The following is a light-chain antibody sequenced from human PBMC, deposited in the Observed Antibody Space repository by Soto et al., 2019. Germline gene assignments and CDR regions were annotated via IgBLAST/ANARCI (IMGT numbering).Light chain of an antibody. CDR2: AAS. CDR1: QGIISW. J-gene: IGKJ4*01. Sequence: DIRMTQSPSSVSSSVGERVTITCRASQGIISWLDWYQQKPGKAPKLLIYAASSLPSGATSRFSGSGSGTDFTLAISSLQSEDCATYYCQPANSFPLTFGGGTKVEIK. V-gene: IGKV1-12*01. CDR3: QPANSFPLT.